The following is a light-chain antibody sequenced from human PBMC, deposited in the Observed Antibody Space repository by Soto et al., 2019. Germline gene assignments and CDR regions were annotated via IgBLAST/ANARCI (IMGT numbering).Light chain of an antibody. Sequence: QSALTQPASVSGSPGQSITISCTGTSSDIGRYDYVSWYQQFPGKAPKLMIYRVINRPSGISNRFSGSKSGQTASLSISGLQAEDEADYYCSSYTNSFTWVFGGGTKVTVL. CDR3: SSYTNSFTWV. J-gene: IGLJ3*02. CDR2: RVI. V-gene: IGLV2-14*03. CDR1: SSDIGRYDY.